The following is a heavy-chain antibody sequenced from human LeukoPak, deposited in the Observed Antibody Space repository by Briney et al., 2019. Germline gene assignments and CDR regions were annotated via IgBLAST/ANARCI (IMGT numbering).Heavy chain of an antibody. J-gene: IGHJ4*02. CDR3: AKDVGSSWEYFDY. V-gene: IGHV3-9*03. D-gene: IGHD6-13*01. CDR1: GFTVSSNS. CDR2: ISWNSGSI. Sequence: GGSLRLSCTVSGFTVSSNSMSWVRQAPGKGLEWVSGISWNSGSIGYADSVKGRFTISRDNAKNSLYLQMNSLRAEDMALYYCAKDVGSSWEYFDYWGQGTLVTVSS.